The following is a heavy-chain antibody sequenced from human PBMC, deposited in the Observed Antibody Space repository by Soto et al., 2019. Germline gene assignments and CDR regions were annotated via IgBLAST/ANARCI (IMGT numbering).Heavy chain of an antibody. D-gene: IGHD2-2*01. CDR1: GYTFTSYG. CDR3: ARDRVCSSTSCYEAWFDP. Sequence: QVQLVQSGAEVKKPGASVKVSCKASGYTFTSYGISWVRQAPGQGLEWMGWISAYNGNTNYAQKLQGRVPMTTDTSTSTAYMELRSLRSDDTAVYYCARDRVCSSTSCYEAWFDPWGQGTLVTVSS. V-gene: IGHV1-18*01. J-gene: IGHJ5*02. CDR2: ISAYNGNT.